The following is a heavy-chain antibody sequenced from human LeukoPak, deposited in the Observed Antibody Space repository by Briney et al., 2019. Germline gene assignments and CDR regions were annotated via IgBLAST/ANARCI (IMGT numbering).Heavy chain of an antibody. CDR3: ARDMDYYGSGNYYNSRWFDP. D-gene: IGHD3-10*01. J-gene: IGHJ5*02. CDR1: GDSVSNNSVA. Sequence: SQTLSLTCAISGDSVSNNSVAWNWIRHSPSRGLEWLGRTYYRSKWYNDYAVSVKSRITINPETAKNQFSLQLNSVTPEDTAVYYCARDMDYYGSGNYYNSRWFDPGGQGTLVSVSS. CDR2: TYYRSKWYN. V-gene: IGHV6-1*01.